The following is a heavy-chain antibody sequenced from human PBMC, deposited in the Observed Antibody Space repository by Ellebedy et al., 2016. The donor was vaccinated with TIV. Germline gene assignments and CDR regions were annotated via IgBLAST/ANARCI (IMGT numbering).Heavy chain of an antibody. V-gene: IGHV1-2*02. CDR1: GYSFTGYY. Sequence: AASVKVSCKASGYSFTGYYIHWVRQAPGQGPEWMGWINPHSGGTNYAQKFQGRVTMTRDTSISTAYMELSSLRSDDTAVYYCAREPDCGGDCYSPYGMDVWGQGTMVTVSS. D-gene: IGHD2-21*02. J-gene: IGHJ6*02. CDR2: INPHSGGT. CDR3: AREPDCGGDCYSPYGMDV.